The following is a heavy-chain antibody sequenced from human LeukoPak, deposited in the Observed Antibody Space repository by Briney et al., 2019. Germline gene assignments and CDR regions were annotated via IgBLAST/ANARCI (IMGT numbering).Heavy chain of an antibody. CDR1: GFTFSNAW. CDR2: IKSKTDGGTT. CDR3: TTDAGVVVPAAIGEYFQH. V-gene: IGHV3-15*01. J-gene: IGHJ1*01. Sequence: PGGSLRLSCAASGFTFSNAWMSWVRQAPGKGLEWVGRIKSKTDGGTTDYAAPVKGRFTISRDDSKNTLYLQMNSLKTEDTAVYYCTTDAGVVVPAAIGEYFQHWGQGTLVTVSS. D-gene: IGHD2-2*02.